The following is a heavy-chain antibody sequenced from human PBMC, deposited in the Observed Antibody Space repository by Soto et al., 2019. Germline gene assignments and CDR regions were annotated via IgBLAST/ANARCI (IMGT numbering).Heavy chain of an antibody. D-gene: IGHD4-4*01. J-gene: IGHJ4*01. CDR2: VDPEDGET. CDR3: ATWGIQRWLQLDY. Sequence: VKVSCKVSGYTFTDYYMHWVQQAPGKGLEWMGLVDPEDGETIYAEKFQGRVTITADTSTDTAYMELSSLRSEDTAVYYCATWGIQRWLQLDYWGHGTLVTVSS. CDR1: GYTFTDYY. V-gene: IGHV1-69-2*01.